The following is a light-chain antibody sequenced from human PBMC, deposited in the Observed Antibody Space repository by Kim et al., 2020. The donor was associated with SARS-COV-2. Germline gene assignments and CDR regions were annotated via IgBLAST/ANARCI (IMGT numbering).Light chain of an antibody. V-gene: IGKV3-20*01. CDR1: QRVNSNY. CDR2: GAS. J-gene: IGKJ1*01. Sequence: LSPGERATLSCRSSQRVNSNYLAWFQQKPGQAPRLLIYGASSRAAGIADRFSGSGSETDFTLTISRLEPEDIGVYYCQKYDNAPWTFGPGTKVEIK. CDR3: QKYDNAPWT.